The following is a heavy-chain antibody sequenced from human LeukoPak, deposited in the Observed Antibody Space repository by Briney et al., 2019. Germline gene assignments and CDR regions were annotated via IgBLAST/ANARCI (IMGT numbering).Heavy chain of an antibody. CDR2: IRYDGSNK. D-gene: IGHD3-22*01. CDR1: AFSFSNYG. V-gene: IGHV3-30*02. CDR3: AKEYYYDSSGYKH. Sequence: GGSLRLSCAASAFSFSNYGMHWVRQAPGKGLEWVALIRYDGSNKDYADSVKGRFTISRDNSKNTLYLQMNSLRPEDTAVYYCAKEYYYDSSGYKHWGQGTLVTVSS. J-gene: IGHJ4*02.